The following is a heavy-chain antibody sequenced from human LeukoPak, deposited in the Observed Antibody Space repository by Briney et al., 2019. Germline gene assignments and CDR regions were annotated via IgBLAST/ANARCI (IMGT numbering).Heavy chain of an antibody. V-gene: IGHV1-24*01. D-gene: IGHD3-3*01. CDR3: AKRDHPRPYYDFWSGHEDGIDY. Sequence: GASVKVSCKVSGYTLTELSMHWVRQAPGKGLEWMGGFDPEDGETIYAQKFQGRVTMTEDTSTDTAYMELSSLRAEDTAVYYCAKRDHPRPYYDFWSGHEDGIDYWGQGTLVTVSS. J-gene: IGHJ4*02. CDR2: FDPEDGET. CDR1: GYTLTELS.